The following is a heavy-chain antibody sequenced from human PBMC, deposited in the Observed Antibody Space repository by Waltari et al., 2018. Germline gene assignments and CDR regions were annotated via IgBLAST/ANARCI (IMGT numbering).Heavy chain of an antibody. CDR1: GFTFSDYW. Sequence: EVQLVEAGGDLVQPGGSLRLPCEASGFTFSDYWLPWGRQSPGKGPGWVSRINGDGYGITYSDSVKGRFTISRDNSKNTLYLQMNSLRVEDTAVYYCARKGGRGFAYGPFYFDYWGQGALVIVSS. CDR3: ARKGGRGFAYGPFYFDY. CDR2: INGDGYGI. D-gene: IGHD3-10*01. V-gene: IGHV3-74*01. J-gene: IGHJ4*02.